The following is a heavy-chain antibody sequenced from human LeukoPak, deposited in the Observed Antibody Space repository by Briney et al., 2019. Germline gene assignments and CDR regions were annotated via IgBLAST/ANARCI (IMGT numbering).Heavy chain of an antibody. CDR1: GGSISSGSYY. D-gene: IGHD5-18*01. V-gene: IGHV4-61*02. CDR2: IYTSGST. J-gene: IGHJ4*02. CDR3: ARQYSYGALLDY. Sequence: SQTLSLTCTVSGGSISSGSYYWSWLRQPAGKGLEWIGRIYTSGSTNYNPSLKSRVTISVDTSENQFSLKLSSVTAADTAVYYCARQYSYGALLDYWGQGTLVTVSS.